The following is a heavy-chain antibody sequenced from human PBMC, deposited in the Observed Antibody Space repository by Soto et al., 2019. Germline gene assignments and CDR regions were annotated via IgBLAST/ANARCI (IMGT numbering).Heavy chain of an antibody. CDR1: GFTFSSHA. Sequence: EVQLLESGGGLVQPGRSLRLSCTVSGFTFSSHAMTWVRQAPGKGLEWVSGLSDSGDSIYYADSVKGRFTIYRDNSMNTLYLQMNTLRVEDTAVYYCAKVSSSWYAGFFDLWGQGTLVTVSS. J-gene: IGHJ4*02. CDR2: LSDSGDSI. D-gene: IGHD6-13*01. V-gene: IGHV3-23*01. CDR3: AKVSSSWYAGFFDL.